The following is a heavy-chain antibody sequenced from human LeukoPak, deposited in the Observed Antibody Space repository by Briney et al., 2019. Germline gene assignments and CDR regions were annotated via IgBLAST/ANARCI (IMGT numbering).Heavy chain of an antibody. Sequence: GGSLRLSCAASGFTFSSYAMSWVRQAPGKGLEWVSAISGSGGSTYYADSVKGRFTISRGNSKNTLYLQMNSLRAEDTAVYYCAKAMYYYDSSGYYFDYWGQGTLVTVSS. CDR2: ISGSGGST. CDR3: AKAMYYYDSSGYYFDY. V-gene: IGHV3-23*01. CDR1: GFTFSSYA. J-gene: IGHJ4*02. D-gene: IGHD3-22*01.